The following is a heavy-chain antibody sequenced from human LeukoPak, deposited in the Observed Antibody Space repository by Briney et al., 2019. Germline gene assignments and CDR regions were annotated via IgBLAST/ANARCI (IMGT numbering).Heavy chain of an antibody. V-gene: IGHV1-69*13. CDR2: IIPIFGAA. CDR1: GGTFSSYA. Sequence: SAKVSCKASGGTFSSYAISWVRQAPGQGLEWMRGIIPIFGAANYAQKFQGRVTITADESTSTAYMELSSLRSEDTAVYYCARVLFEYYYGSGSYYPDYWGQGTLVTVSS. CDR3: ARVLFEYYYGSGSYYPDY. J-gene: IGHJ4*02. D-gene: IGHD3-10*01.